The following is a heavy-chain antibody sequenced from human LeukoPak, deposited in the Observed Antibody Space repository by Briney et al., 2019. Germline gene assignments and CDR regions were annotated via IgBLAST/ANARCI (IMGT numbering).Heavy chain of an antibody. CDR3: ARVVAAAGTVDY. J-gene: IGHJ4*02. D-gene: IGHD6-13*01. CDR1: GGSVSSGSYY. CDR2: IYYSGST. Sequence: PSETLSLTCTVSGGSVSSGSYYWSWIRQPPGKGLEWIGYIYYSGSTNYNPSLKSRVTISVDTSKNQFSLKLSSVTAADTAVYYCARVVAAAGTVDYWGQGTLVTVSS. V-gene: IGHV4-61*01.